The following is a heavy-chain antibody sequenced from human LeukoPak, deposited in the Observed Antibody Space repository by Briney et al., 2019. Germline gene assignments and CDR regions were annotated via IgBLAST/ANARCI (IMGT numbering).Heavy chain of an antibody. J-gene: IGHJ4*02. Sequence: QPGGSLRLSCAASGFTFSSYSMNWVRQAPGKGLEWVSYISSSSSTIYYADSVKGRFTISRDNAKNSLYLQMNSLRDEDTAVYYCARDPIKIYSNYYFDYWGQGTLVTVSS. CDR1: GFTFSSYS. V-gene: IGHV3-48*02. CDR3: ARDPIKIYSNYYFDY. CDR2: ISSSSSTI. D-gene: IGHD4-11*01.